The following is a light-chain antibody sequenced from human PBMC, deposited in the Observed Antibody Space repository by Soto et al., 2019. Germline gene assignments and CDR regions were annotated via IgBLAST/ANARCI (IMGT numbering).Light chain of an antibody. Sequence: ALTQPASVSGSPGQSITISCTGTSSDVGSYNLVSWYQQHPGKAPKLMIYEVTKRPSGVSNRFSGSKSDNTASLTISGLQAEDEADYYCCSYAGSNYVFGTGTKVTVL. J-gene: IGLJ1*01. CDR3: CSYAGSNYV. V-gene: IGLV2-23*02. CDR1: SSDVGSYNL. CDR2: EVT.